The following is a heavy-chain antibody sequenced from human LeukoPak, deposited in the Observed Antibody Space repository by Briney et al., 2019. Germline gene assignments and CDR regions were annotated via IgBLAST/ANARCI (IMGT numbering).Heavy chain of an antibody. CDR1: GYTFSGHY. Sequence: GASVKVSCKASGYTFSGHYLHWVRQAPGQGLEWMGWISAYNGNTNYAQKLQGRVTMTTDTSTSTAYMELRSLRSDDTAVYYCARAITMMGHDAFDIWGRGTMVTVSS. CDR2: ISAYNGNT. J-gene: IGHJ3*02. CDR3: ARAITMMGHDAFDI. V-gene: IGHV1-18*04. D-gene: IGHD3-22*01.